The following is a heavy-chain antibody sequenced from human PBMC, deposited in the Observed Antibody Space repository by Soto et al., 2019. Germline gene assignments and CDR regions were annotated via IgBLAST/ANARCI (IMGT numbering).Heavy chain of an antibody. Sequence: GGSLRHSCAASRVTFIYYAMHWIRQAPGKGLEWMAVILYDGSNKYYADSVKGRFTISRDNSKNTLYLQMNSLRAEDTAVYYCAMAAAPAFDIWGQGTMVTVSS. V-gene: IGHV3-30-3*01. D-gene: IGHD6-13*01. CDR1: RVTFIYYA. CDR2: ILYDGSNK. J-gene: IGHJ3*02. CDR3: AMAAAPAFDI.